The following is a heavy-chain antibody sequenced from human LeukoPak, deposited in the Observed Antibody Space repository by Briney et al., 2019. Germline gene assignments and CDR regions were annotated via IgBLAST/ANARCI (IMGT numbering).Heavy chain of an antibody. D-gene: IGHD1-14*01. CDR2: ISSSGSTI. CDR1: GFSFSSYE. J-gene: IGHJ4*02. Sequence: PGGSLRLSCAASGFSFSSYEMNWVRQAPGKGLEWVSYISSSGSTIYCADSVKGRFTISRDNAKNSLYLQMNSLRAEDTAVYYCAREHRYYFDYWGQGTLVTVSS. V-gene: IGHV3-48*03. CDR3: AREHRYYFDY.